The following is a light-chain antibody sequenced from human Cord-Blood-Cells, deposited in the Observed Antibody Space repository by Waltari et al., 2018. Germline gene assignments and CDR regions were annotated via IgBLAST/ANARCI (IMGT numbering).Light chain of an antibody. CDR2: AAS. CDR3: QQSYSTPFT. J-gene: IGKJ3*01. CDR1: QSISSY. V-gene: IGKV1-39*01. Sequence: DIHMTQSPSSLSASLGDRVTITCRASQSISSYLHWYQQKPGKAPKLLIYAASSLQSGVPSRFSGSGSGTDFTLTISSLQPEDFATYYCQQSYSTPFTFGPGTKVDIK.